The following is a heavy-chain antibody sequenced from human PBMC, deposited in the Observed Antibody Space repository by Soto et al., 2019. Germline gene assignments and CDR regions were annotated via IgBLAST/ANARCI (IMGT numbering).Heavy chain of an antibody. J-gene: IGHJ6*02. Sequence: PVGCLRRSCVASGCSFSGCCMYWVGHASRKGLEWLGRIRSEPNSYATVYAASVKGRFTIWRDDSKNTAYLQMNSLKTEDTAVYYCARHGDYYETYGMDVWGQGTTVTVSS. CDR2: IRSEPNSYAT. D-gene: IGHD3-22*01. CDR3: ARHGDYYETYGMDV. CDR1: GCSFSGCC. V-gene: IGHV3-73*01.